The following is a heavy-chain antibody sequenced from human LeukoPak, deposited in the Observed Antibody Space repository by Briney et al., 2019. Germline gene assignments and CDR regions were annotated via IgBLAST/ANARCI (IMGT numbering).Heavy chain of an antibody. CDR2: INLNSGGT. CDR1: GYTFTGYY. D-gene: IGHD4-23*01. CDR3: ARDWPTTVGPLPDC. Sequence: ASVKVSCKASGYTFTGYYMHWVRQAPGQGLEWMGWINLNSGGTNYAQKFQGRVTMTRDTSISTAYMELSRLRSDDTAVYYCARDWPTTVGPLPDCWGQGTLVTVSS. J-gene: IGHJ4*02. V-gene: IGHV1-2*02.